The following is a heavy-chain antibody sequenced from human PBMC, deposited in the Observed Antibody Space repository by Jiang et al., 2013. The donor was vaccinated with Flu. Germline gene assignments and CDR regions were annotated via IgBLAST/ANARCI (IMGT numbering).Heavy chain of an antibody. CDR3: TRGEEWAFDV. CDR1: GYSFTNYY. J-gene: IGHJ3*01. Sequence: SGAEVKKPGTFVKVSCKASGYSFTNYYMHWVRQAPGQGLEWMGVINPSSGTTTHAQNFLGRVTMTRDTSTRTVYMELSSLRSEDTAVYYCTRGEEWAFDVWGQGTMVTVSS. CDR2: INPSSGTT. D-gene: IGHD3-3*01. V-gene: IGHV1-46*01.